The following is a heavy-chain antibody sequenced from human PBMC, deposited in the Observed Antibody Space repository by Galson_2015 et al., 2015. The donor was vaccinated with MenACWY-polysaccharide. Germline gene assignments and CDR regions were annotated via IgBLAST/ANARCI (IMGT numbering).Heavy chain of an antibody. CDR1: GFTFSSYA. V-gene: IGHV3-30-3*01. CDR3: ARDRGRYFGVDV. J-gene: IGHJ6*02. D-gene: IGHD1-26*01. CDR2: ISYDGSNK. Sequence: SLRLSCAASGFTFSSYAIHWVRQAPGKGLDWVAVISYDGSNKYYADSVKGRFTISRDNSKSTLSLQMNSLRAEDTAMYYCARDRGRYFGVDVWGQGTTVIVSS.